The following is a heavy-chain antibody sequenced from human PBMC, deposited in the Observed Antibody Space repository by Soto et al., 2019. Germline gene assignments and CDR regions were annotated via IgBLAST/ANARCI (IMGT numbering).Heavy chain of an antibody. CDR1: GFTFNSYY. V-gene: IGHV1-46*02. Sequence: ASLKVSCKASGFTFNSYYMHWVRQAPGQGLEWMGIINPSGGSTSYAQKFQGRVTMTRDTSTSTVYMELSSLRSEDTAVYYCARPPTVTTAAYELDYWGQGTLVTVSS. CDR2: INPSGGST. D-gene: IGHD4-4*01. J-gene: IGHJ4*02. CDR3: ARPPTVTTAAYELDY.